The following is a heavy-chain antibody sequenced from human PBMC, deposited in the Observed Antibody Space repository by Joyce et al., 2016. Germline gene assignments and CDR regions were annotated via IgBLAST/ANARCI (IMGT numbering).Heavy chain of an antibody. CDR2: IYYTGST. CDR1: GGSISSGNYY. CDR3: ARDTYDSTGSPGGFDP. D-gene: IGHD3-22*01. Sequence: QVRLQESGPGLVKPSQTLSLTCTVSGGSISSGNYYWNWIRQHPEKGLEWIGYIYYTGSTSYSPSLKNRVSMSVDTPQNQFSLKLTSVTGADTAVYYCARDTYDSTGSPGGFDPWGRGTLVTVSS. V-gene: IGHV4-31*03. J-gene: IGHJ5*02.